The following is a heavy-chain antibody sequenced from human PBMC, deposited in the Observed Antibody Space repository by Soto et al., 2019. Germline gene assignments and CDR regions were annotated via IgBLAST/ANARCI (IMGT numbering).Heavy chain of an antibody. D-gene: IGHD4-17*01. CDR1: GLTVSSNY. J-gene: IGHJ3*02. CDR3: ARDDYGAYRAFDI. CDR2: IYTGGGT. V-gene: IGHV3-66*01. Sequence: GGSLRLSCAASGLTVSSNYMSWVRQAPGKGLEWVSLIYTGGGTYYTNSVKGRFTISRDNSKNTLYLQMNSLRAEDTAVYYCARDDYGAYRAFDIWGQGTLVTVSS.